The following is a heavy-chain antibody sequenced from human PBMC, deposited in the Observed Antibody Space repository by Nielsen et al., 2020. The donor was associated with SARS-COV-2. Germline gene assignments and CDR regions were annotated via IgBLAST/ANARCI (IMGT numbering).Heavy chain of an antibody. Sequence: GGSLRLSCVASEISFRSYGMHWVRQAPGKGLDWVAFTSYDGRDKFYADSVRGRFIVSRDNFRNTLSLHMDSLRTEDTVVYFCARQATIYMNEVSGMDVWGQGTTVTVSS. CDR3: ARQATIYMNEVSGMDV. J-gene: IGHJ6*02. D-gene: IGHD3-9*01. CDR1: EISFRSYG. CDR2: TSYDGRDK. V-gene: IGHV3-30*03.